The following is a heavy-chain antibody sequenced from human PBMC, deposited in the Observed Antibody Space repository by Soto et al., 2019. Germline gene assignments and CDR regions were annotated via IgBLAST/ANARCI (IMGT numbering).Heavy chain of an antibody. CDR2: MDPYETGI. J-gene: IGHJ4*02. CDR1: GFTFSSYW. D-gene: IGHD1-1*01. V-gene: IGHV3-74*01. Sequence: EVQLVESGGGLVQPGWSLRLSCAASGFTFSSYWMHWVRQAPGKGLVWVSRMDPYETGISYADSVKGRFTVSRDNAKNTLYLQMVILRAEDTAVYYGSSRGLEPLDDWGQGTLVTVSS. CDR3: SSRGLEPLDD.